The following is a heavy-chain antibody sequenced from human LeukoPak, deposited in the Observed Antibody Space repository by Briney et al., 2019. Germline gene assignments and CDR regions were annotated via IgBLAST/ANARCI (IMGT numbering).Heavy chain of an antibody. V-gene: IGHV4-34*01. D-gene: IGHD3-10*01. Sequence: PSETLSLTCTVSGGSIRSYYWSWIRQPPGKGLEWIGEINHSGSTNYNPSLKSRVTISVDTSKNQFSLKLSSVTAADTAVYYCAREPRITMVRGVIKTLYYYYYMDVWGKGTTVTVSS. J-gene: IGHJ6*03. CDR2: INHSGST. CDR1: GGSIRSYY. CDR3: AREPRITMVRGVIKTLYYYYYMDV.